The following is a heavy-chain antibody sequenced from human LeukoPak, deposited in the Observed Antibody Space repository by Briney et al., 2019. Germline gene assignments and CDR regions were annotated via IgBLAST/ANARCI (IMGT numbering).Heavy chain of an antibody. CDR3: ARDYADYVGYFFFDY. CDR1: GFTFNNYA. CDR2: ISGGGETT. V-gene: IGHV3-23*01. D-gene: IGHD4-17*01. J-gene: IGHJ4*02. Sequence: GGSVRLSCAASGFTFNNYAMNWARQAPGKGVEWVSSISGGGETTYYADSAKGRFTISRDNSQNTLYLQMNSLRAEDTAVYYCARDYADYVGYFFFDYWGQGTLVTVSS.